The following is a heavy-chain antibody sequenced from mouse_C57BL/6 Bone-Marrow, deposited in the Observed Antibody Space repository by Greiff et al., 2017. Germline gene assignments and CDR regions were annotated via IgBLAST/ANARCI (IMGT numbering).Heavy chain of an antibody. CDR3: AMGDYFDY. V-gene: IGHV3-6*01. CDR1: GYSITSGYY. Sequence: EVKLVESGPGLVKPSQSLSLTCSVTGYSITSGYYWNWIRQFPGNKLEWMGYISYDGSNNYNPSLKNRISITRDTSKNQFFLKLNSVTTEDTATYYCAMGDYFDYWGQGTTLTVSS. J-gene: IGHJ2*01. CDR2: ISYDGSN.